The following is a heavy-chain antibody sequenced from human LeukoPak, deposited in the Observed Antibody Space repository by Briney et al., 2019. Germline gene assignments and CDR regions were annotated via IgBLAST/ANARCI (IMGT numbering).Heavy chain of an antibody. D-gene: IGHD3-16*01. J-gene: IGHJ4*02. CDR2: IYTTGNT. CDR3: ARHGYTASHYFLDY. V-gene: IGHV4-4*07. Sequence: PSETLSLTCTVSSGSINSYYWGWVRQPAGRGLEWIGRIYTTGNTHYNPSLKSRLTMSIDTSRRQFSLNLTSVTAADTAIYYCARHGYTASHYFLDYWGQGTLVTVSS. CDR1: SGSINSYY.